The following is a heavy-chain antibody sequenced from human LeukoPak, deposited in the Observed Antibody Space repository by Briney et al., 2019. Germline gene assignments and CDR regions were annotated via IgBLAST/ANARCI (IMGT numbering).Heavy chain of an antibody. Sequence: ASVKVSCKASGYTFTSYGISWVRQAPGQGLEWMGWISAYNGNTNYAQKLQGRVTMTTDTSTSTAYMELRSLRSDDTAVYYCAREAYDFWSGYYYFDYWGQGTLVTVSS. J-gene: IGHJ4*02. CDR1: GYTFTSYG. V-gene: IGHV1-18*01. D-gene: IGHD3-3*01. CDR2: ISAYNGNT. CDR3: AREAYDFWSGYYYFDY.